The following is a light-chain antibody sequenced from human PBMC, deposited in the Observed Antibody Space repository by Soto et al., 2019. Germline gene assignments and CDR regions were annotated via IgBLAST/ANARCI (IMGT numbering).Light chain of an antibody. CDR1: QSVSSKY. V-gene: IGKV3-20*01. J-gene: IGKJ3*01. CDR3: QQYGSSLFP. CDR2: GTS. Sequence: DIVLTQSPGTLSLSPGERATLSCRASQSVSSKYLAWYQQKPGQPPRVLIYGTSIRATGIPERFSGGGSGTDFTLTITRLESEDFAVYYCQQYGSSLFPFGPGTKGDFK.